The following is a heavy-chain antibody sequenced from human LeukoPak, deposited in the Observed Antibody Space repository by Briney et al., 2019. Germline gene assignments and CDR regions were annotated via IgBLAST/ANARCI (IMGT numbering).Heavy chain of an antibody. Sequence: SQTLSLTCALSGDSVSSNSAAWNWIRQSPSRGLEWLGSTYYRSKWYNDYAVSVKSRITINPDTSKNQLSLQLNSVTPEDTAVYYCARGQCSGGSCSMDYWGQGTLVTVSS. CDR2: TYYRSKWYN. D-gene: IGHD2-15*01. J-gene: IGHJ4*02. CDR3: ARGQCSGGSCSMDY. V-gene: IGHV6-1*01. CDR1: GDSVSSNSAA.